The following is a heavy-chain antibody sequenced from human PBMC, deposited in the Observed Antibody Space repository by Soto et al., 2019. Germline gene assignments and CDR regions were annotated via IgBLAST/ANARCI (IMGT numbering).Heavy chain of an antibody. D-gene: IGHD3-3*01. J-gene: IGHJ4*02. CDR3: AKGKANTVFGVDTLFDY. CDR2: ISGNGGYT. V-gene: IGHV3-23*01. CDR1: GFTFSGYA. Sequence: RLSCAASGFTFSGYAMTWVRQAPGKGLEWVSTISGNGGYTYYSDSVRGRFTISRDNSKKTLYLQMDSLRADDTAVFYCAKGKANTVFGVDTLFDYWGQGTQATVSS.